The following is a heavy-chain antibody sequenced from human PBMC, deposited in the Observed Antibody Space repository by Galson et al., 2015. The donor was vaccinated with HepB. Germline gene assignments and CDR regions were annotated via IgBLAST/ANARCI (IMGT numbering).Heavy chain of an antibody. J-gene: IGHJ3*02. CDR3: VREGDMIVVVSHKYAFDI. CDR2: ISSNGGST. Sequence: SLRLSCAASGFTFSSYAMHWVRQAPGKGLKYVSAISSNGGSTYYADSVKGRFTISRDNSKNTLYLQMSSLRAEDTAVYYCVREGDMIVVVSHKYAFDIWGQGTMAPSLQ. D-gene: IGHD3-22*01. CDR1: GFTFSSYA. V-gene: IGHV3-64D*06.